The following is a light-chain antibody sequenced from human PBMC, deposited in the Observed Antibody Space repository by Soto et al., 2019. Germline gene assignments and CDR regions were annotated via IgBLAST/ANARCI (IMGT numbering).Light chain of an antibody. V-gene: IGKV2-28*01. Sequence: DIVMTQSPLSLPVMPGEPASISCRSSQSLLHSNGYKFLDWYLQRPGQSPQLLIYLASNRSSGVPDRFSGSGSGTDFTLTITSLQPEDFATYFCQESYTGGFTFGPGTTVHL. CDR3: QESYTGGFT. CDR1: QSLLHSNGYKF. CDR2: LAS. J-gene: IGKJ3*01.